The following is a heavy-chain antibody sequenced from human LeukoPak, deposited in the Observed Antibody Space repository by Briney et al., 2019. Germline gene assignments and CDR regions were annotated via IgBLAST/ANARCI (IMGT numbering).Heavy chain of an antibody. CDR3: ARSNYGSGSYHNS. CDR2: IYYSGTT. Sequence: SETLSLTCTVSGGSISSGGHYWGWIRQHPGKGLEWIGYIYYSGTTYYNPSLQSRVTISVDTSKNQFSLKLSSVTAADTAVYYCARSNYGSGSYHNSWGQGTLVTVSS. J-gene: IGHJ4*02. V-gene: IGHV4-31*03. D-gene: IGHD3-10*01. CDR1: GGSISSGGHY.